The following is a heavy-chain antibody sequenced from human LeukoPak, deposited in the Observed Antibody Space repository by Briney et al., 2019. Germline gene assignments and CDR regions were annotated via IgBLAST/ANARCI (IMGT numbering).Heavy chain of an antibody. CDR1: GFTFSSYG. V-gene: IGHV3-21*05. D-gene: IGHD5-12*01. CDR3: AREVLTQAIYSGYNAFEI. J-gene: IGHJ3*02. Sequence: GGSLRLSCAASGFTFSSYGMHWVRQAPGKGLEWVAYINSDNGVLYGDSVKGRFTISSDKATNSLYLQMNSLRAEDTAVYYCAREVLTQAIYSGYNAFEIWGQGTMVTVSS. CDR2: INSDNGV.